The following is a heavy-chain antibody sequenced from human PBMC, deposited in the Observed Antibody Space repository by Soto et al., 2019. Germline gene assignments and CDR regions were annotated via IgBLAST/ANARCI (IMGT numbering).Heavy chain of an antibody. CDR1: GFSLSTYV. J-gene: IGHJ3*01. D-gene: IGHD1-1*01. CDR3: AKGILLEPPGTRAFDV. V-gene: IGHV3-23*01. Sequence: EVQLLESGGGLVQPGGSLRLSCVVSGFSLSTYVMSWVRQAPGKGLEWVSTVGRTTSTFYADSVRGRFTISRDNYNNARFLQMNSLRADDTALYYCAKGILLEPPGTRAFDVWGQGTMVIVSS. CDR2: VGRTTST.